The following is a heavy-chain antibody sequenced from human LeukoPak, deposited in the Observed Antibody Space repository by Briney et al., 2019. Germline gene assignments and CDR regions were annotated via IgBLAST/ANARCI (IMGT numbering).Heavy chain of an antibody. V-gene: IGHV5-51*01. J-gene: IGHJ4*02. D-gene: IGHD1-26*01. Sequence: ESLKISCKGSGYTFTTYWIGWVRQMPGKGLEWVGIIYPGDSDTRYSPSFQGQVTISADRSISTAYLQWNTLKASDTAMFYCARRVSGSYLDYWGQGTLVTVSS. CDR1: GYTFTTYW. CDR3: ARRVSGSYLDY. CDR2: IYPGDSDT.